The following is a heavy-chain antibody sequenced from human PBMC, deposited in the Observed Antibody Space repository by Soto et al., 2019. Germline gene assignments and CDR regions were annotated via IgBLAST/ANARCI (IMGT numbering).Heavy chain of an antibody. Sequence: QVQLVQSGAEVKKPRSSVKVSCKASGGTFSSYAISWVRQAPGQGLEWMGGIIPIFGTANYAQKFQGRVTITADESTITAYMELCSLRTEDTDVYYCATLISGYDYKHGMDVWGQGTTVTVSS. CDR2: IIPIFGTA. V-gene: IGHV1-69*01. D-gene: IGHD5-12*01. CDR1: GGTFSSYA. CDR3: ATLISGYDYKHGMDV. J-gene: IGHJ6*02.